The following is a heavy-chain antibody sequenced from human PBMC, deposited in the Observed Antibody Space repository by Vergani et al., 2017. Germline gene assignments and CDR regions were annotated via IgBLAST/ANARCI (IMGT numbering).Heavy chain of an antibody. Sequence: QVHLVQSGAEVKKPGASVKVSCKASGYTFTGYYMHWVRQAPGQGLEWMGWINPNSGGTNYAQKFQGRVTMTRDTSISTAYMELRRLRSDDTAVYYCRSGYSSGHAKYYFDYWGQGTLVTVSS. D-gene: IGHD6-19*01. CDR2: INPNSGGT. CDR1: GYTFTGYY. CDR3: RSGYSSGHAKYYFDY. V-gene: IGHV1-2*02. J-gene: IGHJ4*02.